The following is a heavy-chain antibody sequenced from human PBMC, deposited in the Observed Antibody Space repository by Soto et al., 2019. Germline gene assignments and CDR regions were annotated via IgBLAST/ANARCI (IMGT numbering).Heavy chain of an antibody. CDR1: GFTFDNYA. V-gene: IGHV3-9*01. CDR3: AKDIGEWELLRSIDY. D-gene: IGHD1-26*01. CDR2: ISWNSGGI. Sequence: EVQLVESGGGLVQPGRSLRLSCAASGFTFDNYAFHWVRQPPGKALEWVSGISWNSGGIAYADSVKGRFTISRDNAKNSLYLQMNSLRAEDTALYYCAKDIGEWELLRSIDYWGQGTLVTVSS. J-gene: IGHJ4*02.